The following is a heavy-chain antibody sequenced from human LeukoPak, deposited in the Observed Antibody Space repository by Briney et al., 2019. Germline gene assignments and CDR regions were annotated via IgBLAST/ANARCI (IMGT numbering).Heavy chain of an antibody. Sequence: GGSLRLSCAASGFIFSNAWMSWVRQAPGKGLEWVGRIKSKTDGGTSDYAAPVKHRFTVSRDDSKNTRFLQMDSLKTEDTAMYYCTRDRRDSSGWYGGFDYWGQGTLVTVSS. CDR1: GFIFSNAW. D-gene: IGHD6-19*01. V-gene: IGHV3-15*01. CDR2: IKSKTDGGTS. CDR3: TRDRRDSSGWYGGFDY. J-gene: IGHJ4*02.